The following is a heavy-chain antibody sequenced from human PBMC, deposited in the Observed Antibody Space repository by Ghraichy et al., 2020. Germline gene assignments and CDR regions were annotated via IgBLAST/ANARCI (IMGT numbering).Heavy chain of an antibody. CDR2: IYSGGST. J-gene: IGHJ3*02. CDR1: GFTVSSNY. V-gene: IGHV3-53*01. D-gene: IGHD2-2*01. CDR3: ARGECSSTSCFLYAFDI. Sequence: GGSLRLSCAASGFTVSSNYMSWVRQAPGKGLEWVSVIYSGGSTYYADSVKGRFTISRDNSKNTLYLQMNSLRAEDTAVYYCARGECSSTSCFLYAFDIWGQGTMVTVSS.